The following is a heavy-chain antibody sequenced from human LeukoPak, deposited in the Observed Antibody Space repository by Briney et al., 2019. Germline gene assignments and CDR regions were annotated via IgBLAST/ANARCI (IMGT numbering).Heavy chain of an antibody. CDR2: INHSGST. CDR3: ARDEEEYSSSSGGVGWFDP. J-gene: IGHJ5*02. D-gene: IGHD6-6*01. CDR1: GRSFSGYY. Sequence: SETLSLTCAVYGRSFSGYYWSWIRQPPGKGLEWIGEINHSGSTNYNPSLKSRVTISVDTSKNQFSLKLSSVTAADTAVYYCARDEEEYSSSSGGVGWFDPWGQGTLVTVSS. V-gene: IGHV4-34*01.